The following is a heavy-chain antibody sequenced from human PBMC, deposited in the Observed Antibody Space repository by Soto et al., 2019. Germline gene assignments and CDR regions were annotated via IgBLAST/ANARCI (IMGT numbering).Heavy chain of an antibody. Sequence: SETLSLTCTLSGGSISSGGHYWSCIRQHPGKGLEWIGYIYYSGSTYYNPSLKSRVTISVDTSKNQFSLKLSSVTAADTAVYYCARGPGRRDGYNYPDYWGQGTLVTVSS. J-gene: IGHJ4*02. D-gene: IGHD5-12*01. CDR3: ARGPGRRDGYNYPDY. CDR1: GGSISSGGHY. CDR2: IYYSGST. V-gene: IGHV4-30-4*08.